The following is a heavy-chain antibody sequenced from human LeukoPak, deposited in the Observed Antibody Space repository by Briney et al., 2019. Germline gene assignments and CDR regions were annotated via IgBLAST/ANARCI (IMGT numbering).Heavy chain of an antibody. CDR2: INPNSGGT. Sequence: ASVKVSCEASGYTFTGYYMHWVRQAPGQGLEWMGWINPNSGGTNYAQKFQGRVTMTRDTSISAAYMELSRLRSDDTAVYYCARDRAGGYSGYDFDYWGQGTLVTVSS. CDR1: GYTFTGYY. V-gene: IGHV1-2*02. CDR3: ARDRAGGYSGYDFDY. J-gene: IGHJ4*02. D-gene: IGHD5-12*01.